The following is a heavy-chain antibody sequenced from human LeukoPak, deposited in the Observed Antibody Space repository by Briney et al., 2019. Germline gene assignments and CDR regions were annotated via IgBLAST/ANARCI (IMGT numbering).Heavy chain of an antibody. J-gene: IGHJ4*02. CDR3: ARRLKAAAGTDY. Sequence: PEGSLRLSCVASGFTFSNYAMTWVRQAPGKGLEWVSTISGSGGTTNYADSVKGRFTISRDNAKNSLYLQMNSLRAEDTAVYYCARRLKAAAGTDYWGQGTLVTVSS. CDR1: GFTFSNYA. D-gene: IGHD6-13*01. CDR2: ISGSGGTT. V-gene: IGHV3-23*01.